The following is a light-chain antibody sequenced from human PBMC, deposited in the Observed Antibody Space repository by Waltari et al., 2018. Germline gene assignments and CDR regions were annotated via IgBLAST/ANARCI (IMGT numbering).Light chain of an antibody. CDR3: DSRDSSGNLWV. CDR1: SLRTYS. V-gene: IGLV3-19*01. J-gene: IGLJ3*02. Sequence: SSELTQDPAVSVALGQTVTITCQGDSLRTYSVSWYQQKPGQAPLLVLYGENNRPSGIPDRFSGSSSGNPASLTITEAQAEDEADYYCDSRDSSGNLWVFGGGTKLTVV. CDR2: GEN.